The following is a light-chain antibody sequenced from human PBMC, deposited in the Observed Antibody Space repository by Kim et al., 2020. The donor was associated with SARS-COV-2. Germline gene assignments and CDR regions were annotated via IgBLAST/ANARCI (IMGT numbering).Light chain of an antibody. CDR1: HGISSS. CDR3: QQYNSAPFT. CDR2: TAS. V-gene: IGKV1-27*01. Sequence: SASVGDRVTITCRASHGISSSLAWYQQKPGKVPDLLLYTASSLQSGVPSRFSGSGSVTVFSLTISSLQPEDVATYYCQQYNSAPFTFGQGTKLEI. J-gene: IGKJ2*01.